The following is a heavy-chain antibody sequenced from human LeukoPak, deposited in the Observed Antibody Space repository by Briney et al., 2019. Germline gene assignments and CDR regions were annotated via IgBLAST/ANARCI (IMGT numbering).Heavy chain of an antibody. V-gene: IGHV4-34*01. CDR1: GGSFSGYY. D-gene: IGHD6-13*01. J-gene: IGHJ6*04. Sequence: SETLSLTCAVYGGSFSGYYWSWIRQPPGKGLEWIGEINHSGSTNYNPSLKSRVTISVDTSKNQFSLKLSSVTAAGTAVYYCARGVRYSSSWYSPNGMDVWGKGTTVTVSS. CDR2: INHSGST. CDR3: ARGVRYSSSWYSPNGMDV.